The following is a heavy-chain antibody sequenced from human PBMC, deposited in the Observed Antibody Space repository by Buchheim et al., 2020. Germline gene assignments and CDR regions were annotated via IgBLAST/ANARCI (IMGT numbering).Heavy chain of an antibody. CDR2: INPKSGGT. CDR1: EYTFTGYY. D-gene: IGHD4-23*01. J-gene: IGHJ4*02. CDR3: AGSGDNHYYFDY. Sequence: QVQLVQSGAEVKKPGASVKVSCKASEYTFTGYYMHWVRQAPGQGLEWMGRINPKSGGTTYPQKFQGRVTMTRDTPISTAYMELSSLRSDDTAIYYCAGSGDNHYYFDYWGQGTL. V-gene: IGHV1-2*06.